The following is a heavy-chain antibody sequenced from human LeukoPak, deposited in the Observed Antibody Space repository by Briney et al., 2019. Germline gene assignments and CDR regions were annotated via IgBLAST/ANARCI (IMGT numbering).Heavy chain of an antibody. V-gene: IGHV1-3*01. CDR3: AGDGYGDYVGGY. CDR1: GYTFTGYY. J-gene: IGHJ4*02. D-gene: IGHD4-17*01. CDR2: INAGNGNT. Sequence: ASVKVSCKASGYTFTGYYMHWVRQAPGQRLEWMGWINAGNGNTKYSQKFQGRVTITRDTSASTAYMELSSLRSEDTAVYYCAGDGYGDYVGGYWGQGTLVTVSS.